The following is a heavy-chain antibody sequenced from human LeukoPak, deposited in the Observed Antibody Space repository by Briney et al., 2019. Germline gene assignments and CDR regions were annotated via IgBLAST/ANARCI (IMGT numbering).Heavy chain of an antibody. J-gene: IGHJ6*02. CDR1: GYTFTGYY. D-gene: IGHD3-3*01. CDR3: ARDVDYDFWAGMDV. V-gene: IGHV1-2*02. Sequence: SVKVSCKASGYTFTGYYMHWVRQAPGQGLEWMGWINPNSGGTNYAQKFQGRVTMTRDTSISTAYMELSGLRSDDTAVYYCARDVDYDFWAGMDVWGQGTTVTVSS. CDR2: INPNSGGT.